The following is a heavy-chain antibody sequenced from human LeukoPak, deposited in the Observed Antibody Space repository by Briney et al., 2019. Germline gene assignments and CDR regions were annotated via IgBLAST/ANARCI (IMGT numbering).Heavy chain of an antibody. V-gene: IGHV4-61*02. D-gene: IGHD3-22*01. J-gene: IGHJ1*01. CDR2: IYTSGST. Sequence: PSETLSLTCTASGRSISSGSYYWTWIRQPAGKGLEWIGRIYTSGSTNYNPSLKSRVTISVDTSKNQFSLKLSSVTAADTAVYYCARDGVYDSSGYFPEYFQHWGQGTLVTVSS. CDR1: GRSISSGSYY. CDR3: ARDGVYDSSGYFPEYFQH.